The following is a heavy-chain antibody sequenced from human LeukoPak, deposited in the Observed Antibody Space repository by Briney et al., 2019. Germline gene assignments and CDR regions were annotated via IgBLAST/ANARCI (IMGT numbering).Heavy chain of an antibody. CDR2: IYYSGST. D-gene: IGHD3-10*01. Sequence: KPSETLSLTCTVSGGSISSSSYYWGWIRRPPGKGLEWIGSIYYSGSTYYNPSPKSRVTISVDTSKNQFSLKLSSVTAADTAVYYCASYPYYYGSGRENFDYWGQGTLVTVSS. J-gene: IGHJ4*02. CDR1: GGSISSSSYY. CDR3: ASYPYYYGSGRENFDY. V-gene: IGHV4-39*01.